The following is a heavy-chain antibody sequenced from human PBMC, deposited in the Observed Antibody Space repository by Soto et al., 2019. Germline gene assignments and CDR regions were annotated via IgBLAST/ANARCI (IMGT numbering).Heavy chain of an antibody. CDR1: GGSISSGCYS. V-gene: IGHV4-30-2*06. CDR2: TYQSGSA. J-gene: IGHJ6*02. CDR3: ARDYYGMDV. Sequence: SETLSLTCTVSGGSISSGCYSWTWIRQSPGKGLEWIGYTYQSGSAYYNPSLKSRVTISVDRSKNQFSLNLTSVTAADTAVYYCARDYYGMDVWGQGTTVTVSS.